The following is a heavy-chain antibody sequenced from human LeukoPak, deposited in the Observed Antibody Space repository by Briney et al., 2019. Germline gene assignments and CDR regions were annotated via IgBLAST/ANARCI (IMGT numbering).Heavy chain of an antibody. CDR2: IRYDGSDK. Sequence: GGSLRLSCAASGFTFSSYGMYWVRQAPGKGLEWVAFIRYDGSDKYYADSVKGRFTISRDNSKNTLYLQMNSLRAEDTAVYYCAKAGLVVVAYFGYWGQGTLVTVSS. CDR3: AKAGLVVVAYFGY. CDR1: GFTFSSYG. D-gene: IGHD2-15*01. V-gene: IGHV3-30*02. J-gene: IGHJ4*02.